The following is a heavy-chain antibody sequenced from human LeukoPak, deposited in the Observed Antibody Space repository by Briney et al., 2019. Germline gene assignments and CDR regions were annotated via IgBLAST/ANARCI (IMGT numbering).Heavy chain of an antibody. Sequence: GASVKVSCKASGYTFTSYDINWVRQATGQGLEWMGWMNPNSGNTGYAQKFQGRVTITRNTSISTAYMELSSLRSEDTAVYYCARVGYCSSTRCSYYMDVWGKGTTVTVSS. V-gene: IGHV1-8*03. J-gene: IGHJ6*03. CDR2: MNPNSGNT. CDR1: GYTFTSYD. D-gene: IGHD2-2*01. CDR3: ARVGYCSSTRCSYYMDV.